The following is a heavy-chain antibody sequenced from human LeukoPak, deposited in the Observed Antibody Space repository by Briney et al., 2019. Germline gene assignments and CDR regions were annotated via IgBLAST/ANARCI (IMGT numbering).Heavy chain of an antibody. Sequence: ASVKVSCKASGYTFTSYYMHWVRQAPGQGLEWMGWINPNSGVTNYAQKFQGRVTMTRDSSISTAYMELSRLRSDDTAVFYCARAVGYSSGWYQFDYWGQGTLVTVSS. CDR1: GYTFTSYY. D-gene: IGHD6-19*01. V-gene: IGHV1-2*02. J-gene: IGHJ4*02. CDR2: INPNSGVT. CDR3: ARAVGYSSGWYQFDY.